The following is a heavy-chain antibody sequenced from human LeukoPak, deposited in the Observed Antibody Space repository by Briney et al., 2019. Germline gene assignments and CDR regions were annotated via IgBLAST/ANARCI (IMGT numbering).Heavy chain of an antibody. D-gene: IGHD2-15*01. V-gene: IGHV1-69*01. CDR1: GGSFSNFA. CDR3: ARNPLGGYSDH. Sequence: SVKVSCKASGGSFSNFAISWVRQAPGQGLEWMGGIIPISGAADYAPKFQGRVTIAADASTSTLEVTSPRSQDTAVYYCARNPLGGYSDHWGQGTLVTVSS. J-gene: IGHJ4*02. CDR2: IIPISGAA.